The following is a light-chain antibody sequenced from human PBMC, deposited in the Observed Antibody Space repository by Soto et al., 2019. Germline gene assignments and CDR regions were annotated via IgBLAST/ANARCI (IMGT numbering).Light chain of an antibody. CDR3: QQSYSTPPT. CDR1: QSISSS. CDR2: AAS. V-gene: IGKV1-39*01. Sequence: EIQMTQSPSSLSASAGNRVTITCRASQSISSSLNWYQQKPGKAPKPLIYAASSLQSGVPSRFRGSGSGTDFTLTITSLQPDDFATYYCQQSYSTPPTFGQGAKVDIK. J-gene: IGKJ1*01.